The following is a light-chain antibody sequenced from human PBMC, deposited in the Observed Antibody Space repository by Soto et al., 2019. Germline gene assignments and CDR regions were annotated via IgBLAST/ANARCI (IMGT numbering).Light chain of an antibody. Sequence: QSALTQPPSASGSPGQSVTISCTGTSNDIGGYNYVSWYQQHPGKAPKLMIYEVSKRPSGVPDRFSGSKSGSTAPLTVSGLQAEDEADYYCSSYAGSNIHYVFGTGTKVTVL. V-gene: IGLV2-8*01. J-gene: IGLJ1*01. CDR2: EVS. CDR1: SNDIGGYNY. CDR3: SSYAGSNIHYV.